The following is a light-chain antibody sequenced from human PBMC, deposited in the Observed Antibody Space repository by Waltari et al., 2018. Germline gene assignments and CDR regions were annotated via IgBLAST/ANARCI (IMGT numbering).Light chain of an antibody. V-gene: IGKV3-20*01. CDR2: GAA. J-gene: IGKJ1*01. CDR1: QSVSSSY. CDR3: QQYGSSPGT. Sequence: EIVLTQSPGTLSLSPGERATLSCRASQSVSSSYFAWYQQKPGQAPRLLIYGAANRATGIPDWVSGSGSGTDFTLTISRLEPEDFAVYYCQQYGSSPGTFGQGTKVET.